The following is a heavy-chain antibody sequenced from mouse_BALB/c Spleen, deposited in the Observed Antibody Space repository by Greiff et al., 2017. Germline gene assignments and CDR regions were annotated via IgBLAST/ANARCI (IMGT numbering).Heavy chain of an antibody. J-gene: IGHJ2*01. CDR2: INPSSGYT. D-gene: IGHD3-2*01. CDR1: GYTFTSYT. CDR3: ARGGGPETARAYYFDY. Sequence: QVQLKESAAELARPGASVKMSCKASGYTFTSYTMHWVKQRPGQGLEWIGYINPSSGYTEYNQKFKDKTTLTADKSSSTAYMQLSSLTSEDSAVYYCARGGGPETARAYYFDYWGQGTTLTVSS. V-gene: IGHV1-4*02.